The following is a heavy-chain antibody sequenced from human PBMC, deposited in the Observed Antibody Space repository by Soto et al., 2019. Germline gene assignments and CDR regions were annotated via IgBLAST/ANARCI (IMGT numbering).Heavy chain of an antibody. D-gene: IGHD3-9*01. V-gene: IGHV4-59*01. CDR1: GASISSSY. J-gene: IGHJ4*02. CDR2: VYYSGTT. CDR3: PRTTAVPNTLRSRYFFDF. Sequence: PSETLSLTCTVSGASISSSYWSWIRQPPWKRLEWIGYVYYSGTTNYNPSLKSRVTISVDMSKNQFSLRLTSVTAADTALYYCPRTTAVPNTLRSRYFFDFWGQGTLVTVSS.